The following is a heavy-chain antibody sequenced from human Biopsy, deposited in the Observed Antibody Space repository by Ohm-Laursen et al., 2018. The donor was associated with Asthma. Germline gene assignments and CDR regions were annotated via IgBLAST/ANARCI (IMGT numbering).Heavy chain of an antibody. Sequence: SLRLSCTATGFTLSSYAIHWVRQAPGKGLEWVAVISYDGNHKFYEDTVKGRFTISRDNSKNTLYLQMNSLRTEDTAVYYCAKRRGYSGHDNDYWGQGTLVIVSS. CDR3: AKRRGYSGHDNDY. CDR1: GFTLSSYA. V-gene: IGHV3-30*18. D-gene: IGHD5-12*01. J-gene: IGHJ4*02. CDR2: ISYDGNHK.